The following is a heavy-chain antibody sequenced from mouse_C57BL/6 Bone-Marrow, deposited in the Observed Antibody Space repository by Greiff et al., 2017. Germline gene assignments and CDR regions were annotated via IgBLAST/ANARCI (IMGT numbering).Heavy chain of an antibody. CDR3: ASSGSNLAWFAY. Sequence: QVQLQQSGAELARPGASVKLSCKASGYTFTSYGISWVKQRTGQGLEWIGEIYPRSGNTYYNEKFKGKATLTADKSSSTAYMELRSLTSEDSAVYVCASSGSNLAWFAYWGQGTLVTVSA. J-gene: IGHJ3*01. D-gene: IGHD2-5*01. CDR1: GYTFTSYG. CDR2: IYPRSGNT. V-gene: IGHV1-81*01.